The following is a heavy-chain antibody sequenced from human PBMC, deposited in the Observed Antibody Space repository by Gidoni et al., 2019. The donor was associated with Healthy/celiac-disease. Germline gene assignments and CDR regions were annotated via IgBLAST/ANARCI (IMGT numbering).Heavy chain of an antibody. CDR3: AKDQSARVTTVFDY. Sequence: EVQLLESGGGWVQHGGSLRLSGAASGFTFSRYAMSWVRQAPGKGLEWVSAISGSGGSTYCADSVKGRFTISRDNSKNTLYLQMNSLRAEDTAVYYCAKDQSARVTTVFDYWGHGTLVTVSS. CDR1: GFTFSRYA. CDR2: ISGSGGST. V-gene: IGHV3-23*01. D-gene: IGHD4-17*01. J-gene: IGHJ4*01.